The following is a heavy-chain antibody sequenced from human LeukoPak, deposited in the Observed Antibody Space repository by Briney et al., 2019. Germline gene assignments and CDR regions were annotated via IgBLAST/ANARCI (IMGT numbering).Heavy chain of an antibody. V-gene: IGHV4-59*01. CDR3: ARMFQYYYMDV. CDR2: IYSSGST. CDR1: GGSISSYY. D-gene: IGHD3-10*02. J-gene: IGHJ6*03. Sequence: SETLSLTCTVSGGSISSYYWSWIRQPPGKGLEWIGYIYSSGSTNYNPSLKSRVTISVDTSRNQFSPKLSSVTAADTAMYYCARMFQYYYMDVWGKGTTVTVSS.